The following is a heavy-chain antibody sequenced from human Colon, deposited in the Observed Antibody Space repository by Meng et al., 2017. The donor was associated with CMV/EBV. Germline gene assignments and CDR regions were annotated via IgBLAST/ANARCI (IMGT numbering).Heavy chain of an antibody. D-gene: IGHD2/OR15-2a*01. CDR1: GFIFDDYT. J-gene: IGHJ4*02. Sequence: SLKISCASSGFIFDDYTMYLVRQAPGKGLEWVSRISWNSVYIAYADSLKGRFTISRDNEKDSLYLHMNNLGPEDTAFYYCAKLSGTETFFDFWGQGTLVTVSS. CDR3: AKLSGTETFFDF. V-gene: IGHV3-9*01. CDR2: ISWNSVYI.